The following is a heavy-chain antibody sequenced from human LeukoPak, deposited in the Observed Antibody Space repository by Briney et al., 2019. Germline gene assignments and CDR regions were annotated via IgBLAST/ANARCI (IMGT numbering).Heavy chain of an antibody. V-gene: IGHV3-23*01. CDR1: GFTFSSYA. D-gene: IGHD3-22*01. CDR2: ISGSGGST. J-gene: IGHJ4*02. CDR3: AEDSPLPSIYDSSGYF. Sequence: PGGSLRLSCAASGFTFSSYAMSWVRQAPGKGLEWVSGISGSGGSTYYADSVKGRFTISRDNSKNTLYLQMNSLRAEDTAVYYCAEDSPLPSIYDSSGYFWGQGTLVTVSS.